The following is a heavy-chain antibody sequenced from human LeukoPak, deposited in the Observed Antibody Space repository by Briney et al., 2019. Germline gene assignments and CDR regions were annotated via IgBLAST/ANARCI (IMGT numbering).Heavy chain of an antibody. D-gene: IGHD3-10*01. J-gene: IGHJ4*02. CDR2: ISGSGGST. CDR3: ARVDGSGSYLTDY. V-gene: IGHV3-23*01. Sequence: GGSLRLSCAASGFTFSSYAMSWVRQAPGKGLEWVSAISGSGGSTYYADSVKGRFTISRDNSKNTLYLQMNSLRAEDTAVYYCARVDGSGSYLTDYWGQGTLVTVSS. CDR1: GFTFSSYA.